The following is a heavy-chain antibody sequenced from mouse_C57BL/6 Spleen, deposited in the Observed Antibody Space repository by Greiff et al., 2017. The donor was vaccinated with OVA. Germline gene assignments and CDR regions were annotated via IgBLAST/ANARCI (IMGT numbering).Heavy chain of an antibody. CDR3: ARYGSTDFDY. Sequence: QVQLKESGAELARPGASVKMSCKASGYTFTSYTMHWVKQRPGQGLEWIGYINPSSGYTKYNQKFKDKATLTADKSSSTAYMKLSSLTSEDSAVYNCARYGSTDFDYWGQGTTLTVSS. V-gene: IGHV1-4*01. J-gene: IGHJ2*01. CDR1: GYTFTSYT. D-gene: IGHD1-1*01. CDR2: INPSSGYT.